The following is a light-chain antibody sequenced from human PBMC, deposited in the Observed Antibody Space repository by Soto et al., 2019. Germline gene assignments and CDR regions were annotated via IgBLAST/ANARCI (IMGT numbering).Light chain of an antibody. V-gene: IGKV3-20*01. CDR2: GTS. CDR3: HQYGSPPWT. Sequence: EIVLTQSPGTLSLSPGERATFSCRASQSVSSSFLTWYQHRPGRPPRLLIYGTSNRATGIPDRFSGSGSGTDFTLTISRLEPEDIAVYYCHQYGSPPWTFGQGTKVDIK. J-gene: IGKJ1*01. CDR1: QSVSSSF.